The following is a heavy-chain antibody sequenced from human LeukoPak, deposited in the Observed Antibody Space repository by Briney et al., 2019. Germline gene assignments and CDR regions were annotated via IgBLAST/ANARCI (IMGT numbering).Heavy chain of an antibody. Sequence: PSETLSLTCAVYGGSFSGYYWSWIRQPPGKGLEWIGEINHSGSTNYNPSLKSRVTISVDTSKNQFSLKLSSVTAADTAVYYCARGGYSGSDWTTWGQGTLVTVSS. J-gene: IGHJ5*02. D-gene: IGHD5-12*01. CDR2: INHSGST. CDR1: GGSFSGYY. CDR3: ARGGYSGSDWTT. V-gene: IGHV4-34*01.